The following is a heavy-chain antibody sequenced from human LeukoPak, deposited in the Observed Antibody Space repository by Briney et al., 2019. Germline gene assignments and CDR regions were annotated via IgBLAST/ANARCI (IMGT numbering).Heavy chain of an antibody. J-gene: IGHJ6*02. CDR1: GFTFSSYA. CDR3: ARDLSYFSFDD. D-gene: IGHD2-21*01. Sequence: PGGSLRLSCAASGFTFSSYAMHWVRQAPGKGLEWVAGISPDEKKYYVDAVKGRFTISTDNSKNTLYLQMNSLRVEDTAMYYCARDLSYFSFDDWGQGTTVTVSS. V-gene: IGHV3-33*08. CDR2: ISPDEKK.